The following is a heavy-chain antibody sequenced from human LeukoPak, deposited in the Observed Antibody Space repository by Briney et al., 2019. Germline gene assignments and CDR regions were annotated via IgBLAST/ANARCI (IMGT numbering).Heavy chain of an antibody. J-gene: IGHJ4*02. CDR3: AKSKWERLVFTHSDY. CDR2: ISVDGTYK. Sequence: GGSLGLSCAVSGFTFSSYGMHWIRQAPGRGLEWVAIISVDGTYKYYTDSVKGRFTISRDNSKNTLSLEMSSLRVEDTAVYYCAKSKWERLVFTHSDYWGQGTRVSVSS. CDR1: GFTFSSYG. D-gene: IGHD1-26*01. V-gene: IGHV3-30*18.